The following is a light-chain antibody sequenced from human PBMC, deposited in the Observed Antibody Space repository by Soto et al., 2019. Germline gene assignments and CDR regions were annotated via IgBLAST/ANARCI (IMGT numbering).Light chain of an antibody. V-gene: IGLV2-23*02. CDR3: YSDATGSTSRV. Sequence: QSALTQPASVSGSPGQSITISCTGTSSDVGSYNLVSWYQQHPGKAPKLMIYEVSKRPSGVSNRFSGSKSGNTASLTISGLQAEDEAHYYCYSDATGSTSRVFGGGTKVTVL. CDR2: EVS. J-gene: IGLJ3*02. CDR1: SSDVGSYNL.